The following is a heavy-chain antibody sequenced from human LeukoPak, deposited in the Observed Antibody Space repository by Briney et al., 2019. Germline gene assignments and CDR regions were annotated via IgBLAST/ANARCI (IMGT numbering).Heavy chain of an antibody. CDR2: IYPGDSDT. V-gene: IGHV5-51*01. D-gene: IGHD6-13*01. Sequence: GESLQTSCKGSGYSFTSYWIGWVRQMPGKGLEWMGIIYPGDSDTRYSPSFQGQVTISADKSISTAYLQWSSLKASDTAMYYCARRRGRRIAPTSDAFDIWGQGTMVTVSS. J-gene: IGHJ3*02. CDR3: ARRRGRRIAPTSDAFDI. CDR1: GYSFTSYW.